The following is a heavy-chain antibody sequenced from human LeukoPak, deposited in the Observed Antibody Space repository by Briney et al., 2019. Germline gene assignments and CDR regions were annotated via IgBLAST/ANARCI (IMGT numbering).Heavy chain of an antibody. CDR1: GGSISSSSYY. V-gene: IGHV4-39*07. CDR2: IYYSGST. D-gene: IGHD6-13*01. J-gene: IGHJ5*02. Sequence: PSETLSLTCTVSGGSISSSSYYWGWIRQPPGKGLEWIGSIYYSGSTYYNPSLKSRVTISVDTSKNQFSLKLSSVTAADTAVYYCAREGSSSNNWFDPWGQGTLVTVSS. CDR3: AREGSSSNNWFDP.